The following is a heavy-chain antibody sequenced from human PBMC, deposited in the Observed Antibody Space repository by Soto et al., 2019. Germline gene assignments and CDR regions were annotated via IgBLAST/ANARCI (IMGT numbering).Heavy chain of an antibody. CDR3: ARDPILWFGELMRYFQH. CDR1: GYTFTSYG. J-gene: IGHJ1*01. D-gene: IGHD3-10*01. Sequence: QVQLVQSGAEVKKPGASVKVSCKASGYTFTSYGISWVRQAPGQGLEWMGWISTYNGNTNYAQKLQGRVTMTTDTSTSTAYMELRSLRSDDTAVYYCARDPILWFGELMRYFQHWGQGTLVTVSS. V-gene: IGHV1-18*01. CDR2: ISTYNGNT.